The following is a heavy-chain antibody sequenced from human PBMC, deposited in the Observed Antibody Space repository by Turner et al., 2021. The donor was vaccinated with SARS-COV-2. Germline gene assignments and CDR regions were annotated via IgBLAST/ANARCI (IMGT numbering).Heavy chain of an antibody. CDR3: AGEEVVVIASHTLYYYAMDV. J-gene: IGHJ6*02. Sequence: QLQLQESGPGLVKPSETLSLTCTVSGGSISSSSYYWGWIRQPPGKGLEWIGSIYYSGRTYYNPSLKSRVTISVDTSKNQFSLKLSSVTAADTAVYYCAGEEVVVIASHTLYYYAMDVWGQGTTVTVSS. D-gene: IGHD3-22*01. CDR2: IYYSGRT. V-gene: IGHV4-39*01. CDR1: GGSISSSSYY.